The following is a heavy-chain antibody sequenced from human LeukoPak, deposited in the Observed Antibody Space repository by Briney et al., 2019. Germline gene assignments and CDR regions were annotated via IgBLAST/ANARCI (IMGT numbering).Heavy chain of an antibody. D-gene: IGHD3-22*01. CDR2: IYYSGST. CDR1: GGSISSSSYY. Sequence: SETLSLTCTVSGGSISSSSYYWGWIRQPPGKGLEWIGSIYYSGSTYYNPSLKSRVTISVDTSKNQFSLKLSSVTAADTAVYYCARGAYDSSGYLDYWGQGTLVTVSS. CDR3: ARGAYDSSGYLDY. V-gene: IGHV4-39*07. J-gene: IGHJ4*02.